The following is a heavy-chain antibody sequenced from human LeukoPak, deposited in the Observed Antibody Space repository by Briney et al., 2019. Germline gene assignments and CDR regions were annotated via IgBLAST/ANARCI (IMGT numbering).Heavy chain of an antibody. V-gene: IGHV4-39*01. CDR2: IYYSGST. CDR3: ARHKAAAENDAFDI. Sequence: PSETLSLTCTVSAGSISSSSYYWGWIRQPPGKGLEWIGSIYYSGSTYYNPSLKSRVTISVDTSKNQFSLKLSSVTAADTAGYYCARHKAAAENDAFDIWGQGTMVTVSS. D-gene: IGHD2-15*01. CDR1: AGSISSSSYY. J-gene: IGHJ3*02.